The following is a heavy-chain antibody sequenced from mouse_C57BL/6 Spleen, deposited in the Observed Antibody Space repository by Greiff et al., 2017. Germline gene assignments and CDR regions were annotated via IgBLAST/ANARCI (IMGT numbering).Heavy chain of an antibody. J-gene: IGHJ2*01. V-gene: IGHV1-54*01. D-gene: IGHD1-1*01. CDR1: GYAFTNYL. CDR3: ARRKVYYGKDY. Sequence: QVQLKESGAELVRPGTSVKVSCKASGYAFTNYLIEWVKQRPGQGLEWIGVINPGSGGTNYNEKFKGKATLTADKSSSTAYMQLSSLTSEDSAVYFCARRKVYYGKDYWGQGTTLTVSS. CDR2: INPGSGGT.